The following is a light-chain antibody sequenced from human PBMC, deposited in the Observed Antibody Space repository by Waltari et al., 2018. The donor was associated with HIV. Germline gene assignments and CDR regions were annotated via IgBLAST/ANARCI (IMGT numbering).Light chain of an antibody. CDR3: CSYAGSSTLV. J-gene: IGLJ3*02. CDR2: EVT. CDR1: SSDVGGYNL. Sequence: QSALTQPASVSGSPGQSITIYCTGTSSDVGGYNLVTWYQQHPGKAPKLIIYEVTKRPSGVSNLVSASKSANTASLTISGLQAEYEAHYHCCSYAGSSTLVFGGGTNVIVL. V-gene: IGLV2-23*02.